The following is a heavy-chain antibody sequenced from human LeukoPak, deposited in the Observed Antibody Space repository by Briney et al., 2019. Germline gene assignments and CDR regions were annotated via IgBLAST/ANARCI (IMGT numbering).Heavy chain of an antibody. CDR3: ARQYTAMVGGDNWFDP. CDR2: ISAYNGNT. D-gene: IGHD5-18*01. Sequence: ASVKVSCKASGYTFTSYGISWVRQAPGQGLEWMGWISAYNGNTNYAQKLQGRVTMTTDTSTSTAYMELRSLRSDDTAVYYCARQYTAMVGGDNWFDPWGQGTLVTVSS. V-gene: IGHV1-18*01. CDR1: GYTFTSYG. J-gene: IGHJ5*02.